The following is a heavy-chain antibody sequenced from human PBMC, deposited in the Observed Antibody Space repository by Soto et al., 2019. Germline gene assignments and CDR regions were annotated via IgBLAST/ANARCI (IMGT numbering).Heavy chain of an antibody. D-gene: IGHD3-16*01. V-gene: IGHV1-3*01. Sequence: QVQLVQSGAEVKKPGASVKVSCKASGYTFTSYAMHWVRQAPGQRLEWMGWMNAGKGNTKYSKKFQGRDTITRETAAITAYMELISLGSEDTAGYYCAERGILYWCVDLWGRGTLVTVSS. CDR1: GYTFTSYA. CDR3: AERGILYWCVDL. CDR2: MNAGKGNT. J-gene: IGHJ2*01.